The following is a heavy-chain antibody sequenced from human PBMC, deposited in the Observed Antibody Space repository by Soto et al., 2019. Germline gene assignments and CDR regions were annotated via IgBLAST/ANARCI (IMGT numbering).Heavy chain of an antibody. Sequence: SVKVSCKASGGTFSSYAISWVRQAPGQGLEWMGGIIPIFGTANYAQKFQGRVTITADESTSTAYMELSSLRSEDTAVYYCAGGVVPAAMRYYYYGMDVWGQGTTVTVSS. CDR2: IIPIFGTA. CDR1: GGTFSSYA. V-gene: IGHV1-69*13. CDR3: AGGVVPAAMRYYYYGMDV. D-gene: IGHD2-2*01. J-gene: IGHJ6*02.